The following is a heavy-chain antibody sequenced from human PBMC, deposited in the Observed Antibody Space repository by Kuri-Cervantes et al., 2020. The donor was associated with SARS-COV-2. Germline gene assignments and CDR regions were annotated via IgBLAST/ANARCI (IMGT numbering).Heavy chain of an antibody. D-gene: IGHD2-2*01. V-gene: IGHV3-7*01. J-gene: IGHJ4*02. CDR2: IKQDGSEK. Sequence: GESLKISCAASGFTFSSYWMSWVRQAPGKGLEWVANIKQDGSEKYYVDSVKGRFTISRDNAKNSLYLQMNSLRAEDTAVYYCARDHGYCSSTSCYFDYWGQGTLVTVSS. CDR1: GFTFSSYW. CDR3: ARDHGYCSSTSCYFDY.